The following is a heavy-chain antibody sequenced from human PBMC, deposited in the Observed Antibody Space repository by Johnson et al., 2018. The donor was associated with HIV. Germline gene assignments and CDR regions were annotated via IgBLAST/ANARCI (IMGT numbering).Heavy chain of an antibody. CDR3: AKPPSMGADAFDI. D-gene: IGHD3-16*01. J-gene: IGHJ3*02. CDR1: GFTFSSHD. CDR2: ISYDGSNQ. V-gene: IGHV3-30*18. Sequence: QVQLVESGGGVVQPGRSLRVSCGASGFTFSSHDMHWVRQAPGKGLAWVAVISYDGSNQYCADSVKGRFTISRDNSNKTVYLQMNSLGPEDTAVYYCAKPPSMGADAFDIWGQGTMVTVSS.